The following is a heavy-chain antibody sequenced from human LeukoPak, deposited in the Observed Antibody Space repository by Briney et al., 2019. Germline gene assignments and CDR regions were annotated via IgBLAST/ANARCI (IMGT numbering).Heavy chain of an antibody. Sequence: ASVKVSCKASGYTFTSYGISWVRQAPGQGLEWMGWISAYNGNTNYAQKFQGRVTMTRDMSTSTVYMDLSSLRSDDTAVYYCARDYPYYDYGDYWGQGTLVTVSS. V-gene: IGHV1-18*01. J-gene: IGHJ4*02. CDR3: ARDYPYYDYGDY. CDR1: GYTFTSYG. CDR2: ISAYNGNT. D-gene: IGHD3-10*01.